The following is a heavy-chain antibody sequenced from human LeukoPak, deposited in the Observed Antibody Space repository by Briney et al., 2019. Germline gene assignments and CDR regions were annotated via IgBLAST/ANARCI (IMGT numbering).Heavy chain of an antibody. CDR1: AFTVSNNY. Sequence: GGSLRLSCAASAFTVSNNYMSWVRQAPGKGLEWVSVIYSGGTTNYADSVKGRFTISRDNSKNTLYLQMNSLTAEDTAVYYCAKSRRDYDFWSGHYWGQGTRVTVSS. CDR3: AKSRRDYDFWSGHY. D-gene: IGHD3-3*01. V-gene: IGHV3-66*01. J-gene: IGHJ4*02. CDR2: IYSGGTT.